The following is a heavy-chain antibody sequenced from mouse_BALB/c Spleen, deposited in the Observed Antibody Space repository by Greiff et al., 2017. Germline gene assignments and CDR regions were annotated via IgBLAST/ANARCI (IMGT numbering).Heavy chain of an antibody. CDR3: ARGYGNYYYFDY. V-gene: IGHV5-6-5*01. CDR2: ISSGGST. Sequence: EVKLQESGGGLVKPGGSLKLSCAASGFTFSSYAMSWVRQTPEKRLEWVASISSGGSTYYPDSVKGRFTISRDNARNILYLQMSSLRSEDTAMYYCARGYGNYYYFDYWGQGTTLTVSS. CDR1: GFTFSSYA. D-gene: IGHD2-1*01. J-gene: IGHJ2*01.